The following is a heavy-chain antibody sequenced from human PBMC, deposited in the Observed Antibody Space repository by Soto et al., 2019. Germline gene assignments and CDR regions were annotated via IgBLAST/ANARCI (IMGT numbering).Heavy chain of an antibody. Sequence: SETLSLTCTVSGGSISSYYWSWIRQPPGKGLEWIGYIYYSGSTNYNPSLKSRVTISVDTSKNQFSLKLSSVTAADTAVYYCARDIMGTNYYYYGMDVWGQGTTVTVS. J-gene: IGHJ6*02. CDR3: ARDIMGTNYYYYGMDV. CDR1: GGSISSYY. CDR2: IYYSGST. V-gene: IGHV4-59*01. D-gene: IGHD2-8*01.